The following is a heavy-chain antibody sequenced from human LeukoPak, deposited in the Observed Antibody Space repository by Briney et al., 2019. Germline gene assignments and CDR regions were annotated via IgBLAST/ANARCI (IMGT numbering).Heavy chain of an antibody. CDR1: GDSMNSGSHY. Sequence: SETLSLTCTVSGDSMNSGSHYWSWLRQPSGKGLEWIGRIYTSGTTSYNPSLKSRVTISVDTSKNQLSLKLSSVTAADTAVYYCARRAGHYYYYYMDVWGKGTTVTISS. D-gene: IGHD6-13*01. V-gene: IGHV4-61*02. CDR2: IYTSGTT. J-gene: IGHJ6*03. CDR3: ARRAGHYYYYYMDV.